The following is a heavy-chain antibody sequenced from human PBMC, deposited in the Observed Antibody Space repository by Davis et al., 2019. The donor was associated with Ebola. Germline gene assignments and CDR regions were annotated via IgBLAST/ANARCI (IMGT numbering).Heavy chain of an antibody. V-gene: IGHV4-59*01. CDR1: GGSISSYY. CDR3: AREPLATGTDYYYGMDV. CDR2: IYYSGST. Sequence: SETLSLTCTVSGGSISSYYWSWIRQPPGKGLEWIGYIYYSGSTNYNPSLKSRVTISVDTSKNQFSLKLSSVTAADTAVYYCAREPLATGTDYYYGMDVWGKGTTVTVSS. D-gene: IGHD5-12*01. J-gene: IGHJ6*04.